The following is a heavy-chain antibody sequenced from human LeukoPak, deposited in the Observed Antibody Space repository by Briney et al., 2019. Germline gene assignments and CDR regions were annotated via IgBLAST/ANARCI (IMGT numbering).Heavy chain of an antibody. J-gene: IGHJ4*02. V-gene: IGHV3-74*01. CDR2: INSDGSWT. CDR1: GNYW. D-gene: IGHD2/OR15-2a*01. CDR3: VSFYETY. Sequence: GGSLRLSCAAPGNYWMHWVRQVPGKGLVWVSHINSDGSWTSCADSVKGRFTISKDNAKNTVYLQMNSLRAEDTAVYYCVSFYETYWGRGTLVTVSS.